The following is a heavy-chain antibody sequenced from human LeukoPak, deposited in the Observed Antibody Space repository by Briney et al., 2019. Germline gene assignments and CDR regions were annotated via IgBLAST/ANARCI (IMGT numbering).Heavy chain of an antibody. V-gene: IGHV3-30-3*01. CDR1: GFTFSSYA. CDR3: ARLPLAAAGNDY. CDR2: ISYDGSNK. J-gene: IGHJ4*02. D-gene: IGHD6-13*01. Sequence: PGGSLRPSCAASGFTFSSYAMHWVRQAPGKGLEWVAVISYDGSNKYYADSVKGRFTISRGNSKNTLYLQMNSLRAEDTAVYYCARLPLAAAGNDYWGQGTLVTVSS.